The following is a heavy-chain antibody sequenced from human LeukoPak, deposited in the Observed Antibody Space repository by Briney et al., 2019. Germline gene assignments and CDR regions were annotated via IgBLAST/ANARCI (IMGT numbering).Heavy chain of an antibody. CDR1: GFTFSTCA. V-gene: IGHV3-30-3*01. CDR2: ISFDGNNV. J-gene: IGHJ4*02. CDR3: AKGSVAGTADLDY. D-gene: IGHD6-19*01. Sequence: GGSLRLSCAASGFTFSTCAMHWVRQAPDMGLEWLAMISFDGNNVNHADSVKGRFTISRDNSKNTLYLQMNSLRAEDTALYYCAKGSVAGTADLDYWGQGTLVTVSS.